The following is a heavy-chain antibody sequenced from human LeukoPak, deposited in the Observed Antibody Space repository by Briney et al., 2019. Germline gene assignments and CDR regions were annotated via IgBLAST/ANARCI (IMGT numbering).Heavy chain of an antibody. CDR3: VRDTSYYCSSTSCYFGAYYYYGMDV. J-gene: IGHJ6*02. D-gene: IGHD2-2*01. CDR1: GFTFSGNW. CDR2: IKQDGSEK. Sequence: PGGSLRLSCAASGFTFSGNWMNWVRQAPGKGLEWVANIKQDGSEKYYMDSVKGRFTISRDNAKNSLYLQMNSLRAEDTAVYYCVRDTSYYCSSTSCYFGAYYYYGMDVWGQGTTVTVSS. V-gene: IGHV3-7*03.